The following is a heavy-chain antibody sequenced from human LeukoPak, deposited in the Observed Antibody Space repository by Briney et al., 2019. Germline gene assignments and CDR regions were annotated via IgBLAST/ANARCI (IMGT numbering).Heavy chain of an antibody. J-gene: IGHJ6*03. CDR3: ARDGGYGSGSYYYMDV. CDR2: IIPIFGTA. V-gene: IGHV1-69*01. CDR1: GGTFSSYA. D-gene: IGHD3-10*01. Sequence: SVKVSCKASGGTFSSYAISWVRQAPGQGLEWMGGIIPIFGTANYAQKFQGRVTITADESTRTADMELSSLRSEDTAVYYCARDGGYGSGSYYYMDVWGKGTTVTVSS.